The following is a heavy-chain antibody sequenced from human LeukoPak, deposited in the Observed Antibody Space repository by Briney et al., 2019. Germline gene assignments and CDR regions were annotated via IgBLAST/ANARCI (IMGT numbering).Heavy chain of an antibody. Sequence: GGSQRLSCAASGFTFSNAWMSWVRQAPGKGLEWVGRIKSKTDGGTTDYAAPVKGRFTISRDDSKNTLYLQMNSLKTEDTAVYYCTTAFIVVVPAAVNYYYMDVWGKGTTVTVSS. CDR2: IKSKTDGGTT. CDR3: TTAFIVVVPAAVNYYYMDV. CDR1: GFTFSNAW. V-gene: IGHV3-15*01. J-gene: IGHJ6*03. D-gene: IGHD2-2*01.